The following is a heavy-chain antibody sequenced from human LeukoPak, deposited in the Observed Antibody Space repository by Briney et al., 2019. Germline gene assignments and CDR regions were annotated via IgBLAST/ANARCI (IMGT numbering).Heavy chain of an antibody. V-gene: IGHV3-20*04. Sequence: GGSLRLSCAASGFTFDDYGMSWVRQAPGKGLEWVSGINWNGGSTGYADSVKGRFTISKDNAKSSLYLQMNSLRAEDTALYYCARVYYYDSSGYLDGLDYWGQGTLVTVSS. D-gene: IGHD3-22*01. CDR1: GFTFDDYG. J-gene: IGHJ4*02. CDR2: INWNGGST. CDR3: ARVYYYDSSGYLDGLDY.